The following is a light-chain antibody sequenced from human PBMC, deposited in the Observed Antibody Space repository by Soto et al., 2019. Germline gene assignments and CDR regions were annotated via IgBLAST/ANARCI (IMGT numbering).Light chain of an antibody. J-gene: IGLJ1*01. CDR1: SSDVGGYIY. CDR3: SSYVGTNSYV. CDR2: EVY. Sequence: QSALTQPPSASGSPGQSVTISCTGTSSDVGGYIYVSWYQHHPGKAPKLIIYEVYKRPSGVPDRFSGSKSGNTAALTVSGLQAEDEADYYCSSYVGTNSYVFGTGTKLTVL. V-gene: IGLV2-8*01.